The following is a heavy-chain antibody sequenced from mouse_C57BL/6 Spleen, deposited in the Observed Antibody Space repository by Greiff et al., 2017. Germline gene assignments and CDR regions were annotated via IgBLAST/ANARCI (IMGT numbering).Heavy chain of an antibody. Sequence: VKLMESGAELVKPGASVKLSCKASGYTFTSYWMHWVKQRPGQGLEWIGMIHPNSGSTNYNEKFKSKATLTVDKSSSTAYMQLSSLTSEDSAVYYCAREGTYYFDYWGQGTTLTVSS. V-gene: IGHV1-64*01. CDR2: IHPNSGST. CDR1: GYTFTSYW. J-gene: IGHJ2*01. CDR3: AREGTYYFDY.